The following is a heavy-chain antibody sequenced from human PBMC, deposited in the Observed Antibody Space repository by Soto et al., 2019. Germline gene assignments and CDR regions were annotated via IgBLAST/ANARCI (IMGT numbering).Heavy chain of an antibody. Sequence: ASVKVSCKTSGYTFSNYYMHWVRQAPGQGLEWMAILHPNTGSTKYAQKFQGRVTATRDSSTSTVYMELSRLTSEDTAVYYCARDTRSDSNWFDPWGQGTPVTVSS. CDR2: LHPNTGST. CDR1: GYTFSNYY. J-gene: IGHJ5*02. CDR3: ARDTRSDSNWFDP. V-gene: IGHV1-46*03. D-gene: IGHD2-21*02.